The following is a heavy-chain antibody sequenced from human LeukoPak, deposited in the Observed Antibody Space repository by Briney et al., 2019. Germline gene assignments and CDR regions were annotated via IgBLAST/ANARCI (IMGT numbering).Heavy chain of an antibody. Sequence: GGSLRLSCAASGFTVSSNYMSWVRQAPGKGLEWVSVIYSGGSTYYVDSVKGRFTISRDNSKNTLYLQMNSLRAEDTAVYYCARESYDSSGYYNWFDPWGQGTLVTVSS. CDR1: GFTVSSNY. V-gene: IGHV3-53*01. CDR2: IYSGGST. J-gene: IGHJ5*02. D-gene: IGHD3-22*01. CDR3: ARESYDSSGYYNWFDP.